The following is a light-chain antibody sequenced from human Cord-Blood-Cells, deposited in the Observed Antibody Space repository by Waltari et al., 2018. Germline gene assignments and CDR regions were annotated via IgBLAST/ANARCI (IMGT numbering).Light chain of an antibody. V-gene: IGLV2-23*01. CDR1: SSDVGRSNL. J-gene: IGLJ3*02. Sequence: QSALTPPASVSGSPGQSITISCTGTSSDVGRSNLFSWYQQHPGKAPKLMIYEGSKRPSGVSNRFSGSKSGNTASLTISGLQAEDEADYYCCSYAGSSTWVFGGGTKLTVL. CDR2: EGS. CDR3: CSYAGSSTWV.